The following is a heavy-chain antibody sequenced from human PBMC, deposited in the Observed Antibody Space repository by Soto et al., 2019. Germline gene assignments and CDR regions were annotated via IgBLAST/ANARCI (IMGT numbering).Heavy chain of an antibody. V-gene: IGHV3-53*01. D-gene: IGHD6-13*01. CDR3: ARDRGQQSYYYYYAMDV. Sequence: GGSLRLSCAASGFTVSSNYMSWVRQAPGKGLEWVSVIYSGGSTYYADSVKGRFTISRDNSKNTLYLQMNSLRAEDTAVYYCARDRGQQSYYYYYAMDVWGQGTTVTAP. CDR1: GFTVSSNY. CDR2: IYSGGST. J-gene: IGHJ6*02.